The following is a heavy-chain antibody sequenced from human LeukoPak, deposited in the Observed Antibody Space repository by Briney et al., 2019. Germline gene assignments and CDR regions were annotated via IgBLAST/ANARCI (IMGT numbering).Heavy chain of an antibody. CDR2: ISSSSSTI. J-gene: IGHJ4*02. CDR3: ARMGGSLWYYFDY. D-gene: IGHD3-10*01. Sequence: PGGSLRLSCAASGFTFSSYSMNWVRQAPGKGLEWVSYISSSSSTIYYADSVKGRFTISRDNAKNSLYLQMNSLRAEDTAVYYCARMGGSLWYYFDYWGQGTLVTVSS. CDR1: GFTFSSYS. V-gene: IGHV3-48*01.